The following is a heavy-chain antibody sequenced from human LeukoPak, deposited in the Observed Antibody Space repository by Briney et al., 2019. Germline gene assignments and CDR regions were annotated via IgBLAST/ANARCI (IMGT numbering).Heavy chain of an antibody. CDR1: GFTFSEYW. J-gene: IGHJ4*02. Sequence: GGSLRLSCAASGFTFSEYWMHWVRQVPGRGPVWVSRINSDGSHRSYADSVKGRFTISRDNARNSLYLQMNSLRAEDTAVYYCARSLVVGATYPYYWGQGTLVTVSS. CDR2: INSDGSHR. V-gene: IGHV3-74*01. CDR3: ARSLVVGATYPYY. D-gene: IGHD1-26*01.